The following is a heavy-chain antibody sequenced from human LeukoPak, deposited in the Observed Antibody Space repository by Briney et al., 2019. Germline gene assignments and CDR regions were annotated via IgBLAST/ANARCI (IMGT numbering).Heavy chain of an antibody. Sequence: SETLSLTCTVSGGSISSYYWSWIRQPPGKGLEWIGYIYYSGSTNYNPSLKSRVTISVGTSKNQFSLKLSSVTAADTAVYYCAGTYYDILTGYHARDYYGMDVWGQGTTVTVSS. CDR1: GGSISSYY. J-gene: IGHJ6*02. CDR2: IYYSGST. V-gene: IGHV4-59*01. D-gene: IGHD3-9*01. CDR3: AGTYYDILTGYHARDYYGMDV.